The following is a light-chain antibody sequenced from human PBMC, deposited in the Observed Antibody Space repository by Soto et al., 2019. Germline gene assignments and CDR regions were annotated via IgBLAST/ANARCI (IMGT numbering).Light chain of an antibody. CDR1: QSISSY. V-gene: IGKV1-39*01. J-gene: IGKJ5*01. Sequence: DIQMTQSPSSLSASVGDRVTITCRASQSISSYLNWYQQKPGKAPKLLIYAASSLQSGVPSRFSGSGSGTDFTITISSLQPEDFATYYCLQTYSTTVTFGQGTRLEIK. CDR2: AAS. CDR3: LQTYSTTVT.